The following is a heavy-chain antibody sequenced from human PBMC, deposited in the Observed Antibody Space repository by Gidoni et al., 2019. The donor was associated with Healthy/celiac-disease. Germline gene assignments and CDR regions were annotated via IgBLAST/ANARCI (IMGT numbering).Heavy chain of an antibody. CDR2: IGYDGSNK. Sequence: QVQLVVSGGGVVQPGRSLRLSCAAAGFTFSLYGRHWVRQAPGKGLEWVAVIGYDGSNKYYADSVKGRFTISRDNSKNTLYLQMNSLRAEDTAVYYCARVSKRTEPPAGGDAFDIWGQGTMVTVSS. CDR1: GFTFSLYG. V-gene: IGHV3-33*01. CDR3: ARVSKRTEPPAGGDAFDI. D-gene: IGHD1-26*01. J-gene: IGHJ3*02.